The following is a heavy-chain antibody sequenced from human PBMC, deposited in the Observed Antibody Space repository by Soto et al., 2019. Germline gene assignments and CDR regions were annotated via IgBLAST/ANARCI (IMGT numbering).Heavy chain of an antibody. CDR2: INHSGST. CDR1: GGSFSGYY. J-gene: IGHJ6*02. Sequence: PSETLSLTCAVYGGSFSGYYWSWIRQPPGKGLEWIGEINHSGSTNYNPSLKSRVTISVDTSKNQFSLKLSSVTAADTAVYYCARGIAVVPAAPIPYYYYYYGMHVWGQGTTVTVSS. V-gene: IGHV4-34*01. CDR3: ARGIAVVPAAPIPYYYYYYGMHV. D-gene: IGHD2-2*01.